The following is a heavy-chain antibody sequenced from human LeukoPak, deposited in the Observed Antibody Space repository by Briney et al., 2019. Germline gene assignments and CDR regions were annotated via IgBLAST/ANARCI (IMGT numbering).Heavy chain of an antibody. J-gene: IGHJ4*02. CDR3: AKDMSSGYYDSSGYKYFDY. Sequence: PGGSLRLSCAASGFTFDDYAMHWVRQAPGKGLEWVSLISWDGGSTYYADSVKGRFTISRDNSKNSLYLQMNSLRAEDTALYYCAKDMSSGYYDSSGYKYFDYWGQGTLVTVSS. D-gene: IGHD3-22*01. V-gene: IGHV3-43D*03. CDR1: GFTFDDYA. CDR2: ISWDGGST.